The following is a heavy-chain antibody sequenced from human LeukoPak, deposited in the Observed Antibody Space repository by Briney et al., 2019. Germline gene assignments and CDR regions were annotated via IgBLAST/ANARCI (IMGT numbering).Heavy chain of an antibody. V-gene: IGHV3-9*01. Sequence: PGRSLRLSCAASGFTFDDYAMHWARQAPGKGLEWVSGISWNSGSIGYADSVKGRFTISRDNAKNSLYLQMNSLRAEDTALYYCAKGPMVRGVPNWFDPWGQGTLVTVSS. J-gene: IGHJ5*02. CDR1: GFTFDDYA. D-gene: IGHD3-10*01. CDR2: ISWNSGSI. CDR3: AKGPMVRGVPNWFDP.